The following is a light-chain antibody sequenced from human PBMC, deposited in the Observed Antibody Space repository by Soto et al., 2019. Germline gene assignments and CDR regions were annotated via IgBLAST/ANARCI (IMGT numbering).Light chain of an antibody. Sequence: QSVLTQPPSVSWAPGQRVTISCTGSSSNIGAGYDVHWYQQVPGTAPKLLIYGNINRPSRVPDRFSGSKSGTSASLAITGIKADDEADYYCQSYDSSLTVVFGGGTKLTVL. CDR1: SSNIGAGYD. J-gene: IGLJ2*01. CDR2: GNI. V-gene: IGLV1-40*01. CDR3: QSYDSSLTVV.